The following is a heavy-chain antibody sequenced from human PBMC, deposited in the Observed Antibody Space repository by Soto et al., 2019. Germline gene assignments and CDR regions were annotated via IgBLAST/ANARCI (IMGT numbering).Heavy chain of an antibody. CDR1: GFTFSSYG. Sequence: QVQLVESGGGVVQSGRSLRLSCAASGFTFSSYGMHWVRQTPGKGLEWVAVISNDGSNKHYADSVKGRFTISRDNSKNTLFLQMNSLRAEDTAVYYCAKLLQPYYFYYAMDVWGQGTTVTVSS. CDR3: AKLLQPYYFYYAMDV. D-gene: IGHD4-4*01. J-gene: IGHJ6*02. CDR2: ISNDGSNK. V-gene: IGHV3-30*18.